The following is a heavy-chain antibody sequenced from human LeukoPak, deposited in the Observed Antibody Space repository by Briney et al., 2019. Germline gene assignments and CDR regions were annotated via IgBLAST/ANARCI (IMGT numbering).Heavy chain of an antibody. D-gene: IGHD1-26*01. CDR1: GFTFSSYS. V-gene: IGHV3-21*01. CDR2: ISSSSSYI. CDR3: ARGNSGGSYYGFDY. Sequence: GGSLRLSCAASGFTFSSYSMNWVRQAPGKGLEWVSSISSSSSYIYYADSVKGRFTISRDNAKNSLYLQMNSLRAEDTAVYYCARGNSGGSYYGFDYWGQGTLVTVSS. J-gene: IGHJ4*02.